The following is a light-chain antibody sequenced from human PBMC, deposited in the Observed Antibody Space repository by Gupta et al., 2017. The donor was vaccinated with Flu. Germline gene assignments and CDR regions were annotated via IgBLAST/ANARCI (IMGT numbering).Light chain of an antibody. V-gene: IGLV1-44*01. Sequence: VPISCSGDSSNIGRNTVNWYQQLPGAAPRRLIYSDDRRPSGVPDRFSGSKSGASASLAISGLQSEDEADYFCAAWDDSLNGHWVFGGGTKVTVL. CDR1: SSNIGRNT. J-gene: IGLJ3*02. CDR3: AAWDDSLNGHWV. CDR2: SDD.